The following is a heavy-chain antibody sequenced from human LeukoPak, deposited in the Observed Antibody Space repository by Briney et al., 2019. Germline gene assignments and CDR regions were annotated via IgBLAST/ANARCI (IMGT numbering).Heavy chain of an antibody. Sequence: PSETLSLTCTVSGGSISSGGYYWSWIRQPPGKGLEWIGYIYHSGSTYYNPSLKSRVTISVDRSKNQFSLKLSSVAAADTAVYYCARAPVVPAASFDYWGQGTLVTVSS. V-gene: IGHV4-30-2*01. CDR3: ARAPVVPAASFDY. J-gene: IGHJ4*02. CDR1: GGSISSGGYY. CDR2: IYHSGST. D-gene: IGHD2-2*01.